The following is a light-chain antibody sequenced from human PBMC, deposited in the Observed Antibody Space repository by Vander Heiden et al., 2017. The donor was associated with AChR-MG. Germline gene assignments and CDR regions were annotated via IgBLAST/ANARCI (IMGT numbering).Light chain of an antibody. V-gene: IGKV1-5*01. CDR3: QQYKSYSGT. Sequence: DLQLTPSPSTLSASVRDKVTITCRASQSISSWLAWYQQKPGKAPKLLIYEASSLESGVPSRFSGSGSGTEFTLTISSLQPDDFATYYCQQYKSYSGTFGQGTKVEIK. J-gene: IGKJ1*01. CDR1: QSISSW. CDR2: EAS.